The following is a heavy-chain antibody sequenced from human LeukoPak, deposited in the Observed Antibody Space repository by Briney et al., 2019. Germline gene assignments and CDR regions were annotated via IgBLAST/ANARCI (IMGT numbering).Heavy chain of an antibody. CDR3: ARGWNSDYFDY. J-gene: IGHJ4*02. V-gene: IGHV3-21*01. CDR1: GFTFRREL. D-gene: IGHD1-7*01. Sequence: WGCPRISFSASGFTFRRELVHWGRPGPGEGVEWVSSISSSSSYIYYADSVKGRFTISRDNAKNSLYLQMNSLRAEDTAMYYCARGWNSDYFDYWGQGTLVTVSS. CDR2: ISSSSSYI.